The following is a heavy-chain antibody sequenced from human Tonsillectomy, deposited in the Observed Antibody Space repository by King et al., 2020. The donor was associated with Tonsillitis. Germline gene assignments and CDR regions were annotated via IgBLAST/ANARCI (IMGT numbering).Heavy chain of an antibody. CDR1: GFTFDDYA. V-gene: IGHV3-9*01. J-gene: IGHJ2*01. D-gene: IGHD2-2*01. CDR2: ISWNSGSI. CDR3: AKDRQYHLPSPSGYFDL. Sequence: VQLVESGGGLVQPGRSLRLSCAASGFTFDDYAMHWVRQAPGKGLEWVSGISWNSGSIDYADSVKGRFTFSRDNAKNSLYLQMNSLRAEDTALYYCAKDRQYHLPSPSGYFDLWGRGTLVTRSS.